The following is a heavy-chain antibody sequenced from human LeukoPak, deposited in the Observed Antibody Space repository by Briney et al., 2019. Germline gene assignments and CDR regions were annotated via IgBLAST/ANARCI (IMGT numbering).Heavy chain of an antibody. J-gene: IGHJ4*02. CDR2: IRYDGSNK. CDR3: AKDMNYYGSGSWDY. CDR1: GFTFSSYG. D-gene: IGHD3-10*01. V-gene: IGHV3-30*02. Sequence: GGSLRLSCAASGFTFSSYGMHWVRQAPGKGLEWVAFIRYDGSNKYYADSVKGRFTISRDNSKNTLDLQMNSLRAEDTAVYYCAKDMNYYGSGSWDYWGQGTLVTVSS.